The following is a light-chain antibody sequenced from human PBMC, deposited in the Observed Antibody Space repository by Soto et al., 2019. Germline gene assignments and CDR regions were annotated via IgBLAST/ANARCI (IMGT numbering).Light chain of an antibody. CDR3: QQRSNKPPIT. Sequence: EIVMTQSPATLSVSPGEAATLSCRTSQIVSSLLAWYQQKPGQAPRLLIYGASTRTTSIPARFSGSGSGTDFTLTISSLEPEDYAVYYCQQRSNKPPITFGQGTRLEIK. CDR2: GAS. CDR1: QIVSSL. J-gene: IGKJ5*01. V-gene: IGKV3-11*01.